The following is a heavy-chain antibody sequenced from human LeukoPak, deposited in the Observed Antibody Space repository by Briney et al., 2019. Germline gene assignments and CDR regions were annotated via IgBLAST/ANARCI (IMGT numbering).Heavy chain of an antibody. D-gene: IGHD3-22*01. Sequence: GGSLRLSCVASGFTFDDYAVHWVRQAPGKGLEWVSVISWNSGSKGYADSVKGRFTISRDNAKNSLYLQMNSLRAEDTALYYCAKDRRYDSSGSLDYWGQGTLVTVSS. CDR3: AKDRRYDSSGSLDY. CDR2: ISWNSGSK. V-gene: IGHV3-9*01. J-gene: IGHJ4*02. CDR1: GFTFDDYA.